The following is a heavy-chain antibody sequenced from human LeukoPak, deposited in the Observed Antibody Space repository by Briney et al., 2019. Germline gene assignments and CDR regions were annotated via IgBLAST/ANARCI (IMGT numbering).Heavy chain of an antibody. CDR2: IYYSGST. D-gene: IGHD1-26*01. J-gene: IGHJ4*02. CDR3: ARHLGDSYYVY. V-gene: IGHV4-59*08. Sequence: SGTLSLTCTVSGGSISSYYWSWIRQPPGKGLEWIGYIYYSGSTYYNPSLKSRVTISVDTSRNQFSLKLSSVTAADTAVYYCARHLGDSYYVYWGQGTLVTVSS. CDR1: GGSISSYY.